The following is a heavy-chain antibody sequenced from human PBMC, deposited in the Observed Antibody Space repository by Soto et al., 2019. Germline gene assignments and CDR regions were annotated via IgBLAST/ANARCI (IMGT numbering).Heavy chain of an antibody. D-gene: IGHD3-9*01. CDR3: ANDLLRYFDWSPEDY. V-gene: IGHV3-30*18. CDR1: GFTFSNYG. Sequence: QVQLVESGGGVVQPGRSLRLSCAASGFTFSNYGMHWVRQAPGKGLEWVAVISYDENNKHYADSVKGRFTISRDNSKNTLYLQMNSLRAEDTAVYYCANDLLRYFDWSPEDYLGQGTLVTVSS. J-gene: IGHJ4*02. CDR2: ISYDENNK.